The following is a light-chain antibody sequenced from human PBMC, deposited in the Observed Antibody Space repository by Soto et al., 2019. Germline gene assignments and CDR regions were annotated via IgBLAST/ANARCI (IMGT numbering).Light chain of an antibody. CDR1: SSDVGGYNY. Sequence: QSVLTQPRSVSGSPGQSVTISCTGTSSDVGGYNYVSWYQQHPGKAPKLMIYDVSKRPSGVPDRFSGSKSGNTASLTISGLQAEDAAYYYCCSYAGSYTVLFGGGTKLTVL. CDR2: DVS. CDR3: CSYAGSYTVL. J-gene: IGLJ2*01. V-gene: IGLV2-11*01.